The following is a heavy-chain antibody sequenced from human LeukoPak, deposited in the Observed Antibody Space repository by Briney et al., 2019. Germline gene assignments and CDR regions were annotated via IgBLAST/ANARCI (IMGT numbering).Heavy chain of an antibody. CDR2: IRYDGSNK. CDR3: AKDTTSAYGFDY. Sequence: GGSLRLSCAASGFTFSSYGMYWVRQAPGKGLEWVVFIRYDGSNKYYADSVKGRFTISRDNSKNTLYLQMNSLRAEDTAVYYCAKDTTSAYGFDYWGQGTLVTVSS. J-gene: IGHJ4*02. D-gene: IGHD1-1*01. V-gene: IGHV3-30*02. CDR1: GFTFSSYG.